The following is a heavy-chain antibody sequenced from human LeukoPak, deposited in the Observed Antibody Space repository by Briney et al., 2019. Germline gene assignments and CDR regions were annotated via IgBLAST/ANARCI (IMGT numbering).Heavy chain of an antibody. J-gene: IGHJ4*02. CDR1: GLTVSSHY. CDR2: VYSDGST. CDR3: ARALYYFDY. V-gene: IGHV3-53*01. Sequence: RGSLRLSCAASGLTVSSHYMSWVRQAPGKGLEWVSLVYSDGSTYYADSVKGRFTISRDNSKNTLYLQMNSLRAEDTAVYYCARALYYFDYWGQGTLVTVSP.